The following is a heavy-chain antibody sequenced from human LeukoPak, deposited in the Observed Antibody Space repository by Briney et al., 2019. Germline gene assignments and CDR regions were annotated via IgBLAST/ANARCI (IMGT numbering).Heavy chain of an antibody. CDR3: ARDLRKSADYYFDY. J-gene: IGHJ4*02. Sequence: GGSLRLSCAASGFTCNNYAIHWVRQAPGKGLEWVAVISSDGRDKHYADSVKGRFTISGDNSKNTLYLQMNSLRTEDTAVYYCARDLRKSADYYFDYWGQGSLVTVSS. CDR1: GFTCNNYA. CDR2: ISSDGRDK. V-gene: IGHV3-30*04. D-gene: IGHD2-21*02.